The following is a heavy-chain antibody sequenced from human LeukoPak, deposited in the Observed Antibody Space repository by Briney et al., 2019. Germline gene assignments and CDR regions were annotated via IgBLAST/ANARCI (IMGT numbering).Heavy chain of an antibody. CDR1: GGSFSGYY. D-gene: IGHD4-17*01. V-gene: IGHV4-34*01. Sequence: PSETLSLTCAVYGGSFSGYYWSWIRQPPGKGLEWIGEINHSGSTNYNPSLKSRVTISVDTSKNQFSLKLSSVTAADTAVYYCARAPDGDYVFDYWGQGTLVTVSS. CDR3: ARAPDGDYVFDY. CDR2: INHSGST. J-gene: IGHJ4*02.